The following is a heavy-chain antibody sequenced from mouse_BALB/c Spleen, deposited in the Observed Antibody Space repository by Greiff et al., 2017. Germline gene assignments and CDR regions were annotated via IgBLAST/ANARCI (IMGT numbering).Heavy chain of an antibody. D-gene: IGHD1-1*01. Sequence: QVQLKESGAELVKPGASVKLSCKASGYTFTEYIIHWVKQRSGQGLEWIGWFYPGSGSIKYNEKFKDKATLTADKSSSTVYMELSRLTSEDSAVYFCARHAYYGSSSYYAMDYWGQGTSVTVSS. V-gene: IGHV1-62-2*01. CDR2: FYPGSGSI. CDR3: ARHAYYGSSSYYAMDY. CDR1: GYTFTEYI. J-gene: IGHJ4*01.